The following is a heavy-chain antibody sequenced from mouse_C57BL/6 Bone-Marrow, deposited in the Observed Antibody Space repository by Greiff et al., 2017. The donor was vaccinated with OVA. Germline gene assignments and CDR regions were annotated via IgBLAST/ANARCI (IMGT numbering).Heavy chain of an antibody. CDR3: ASGATVVATGDYCDY. CDR2: INSDGGST. CDR1: EYEFPSHD. Sequence: EVKLMESGGGLVQPGESLKLSCESNEYEFPSHDLSWVRKTPEKRLELVAAINSDGGSTYYPDTMERRFIISRDNTKKTLYLQMSSLRSEDTALYYCASGATVVATGDYCDYWGQGTTLTVSS. D-gene: IGHD1-1*01. V-gene: IGHV5-2*01. J-gene: IGHJ2*01.